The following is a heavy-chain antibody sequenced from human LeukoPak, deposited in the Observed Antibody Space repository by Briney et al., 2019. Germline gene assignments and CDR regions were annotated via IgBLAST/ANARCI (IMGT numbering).Heavy chain of an antibody. Sequence: PGGSLRLSCAASGFTFSNYWMTWVRQAPGKGLEWVANIKRDGSDKYYVDSVKGRFTISRDNAKNSLFLLMNSLRAEDTALYYCATGYTYGTDAFDIWGQGTMVTVSS. CDR1: GFTFSNYW. CDR3: ATGYTYGTDAFDI. V-gene: IGHV3-7*05. J-gene: IGHJ3*02. D-gene: IGHD5-18*01. CDR2: IKRDGSDK.